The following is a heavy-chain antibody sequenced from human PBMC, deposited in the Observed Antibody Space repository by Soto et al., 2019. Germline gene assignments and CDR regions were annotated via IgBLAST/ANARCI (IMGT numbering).Heavy chain of an antibody. CDR1: GGSISSGDYY. CDR3: ACIRHLELRYTWFDP. D-gene: IGHD1-7*01. CDR2: IYYSGST. V-gene: IGHV4-30-4*01. Sequence: PSETLSLTCTVSGGSISSGDYYWSWIRQPLGKGLEWIGYIYYSGSTYYNPSLKSRVTISVDTSKNQFSLKLSSVTAPDTAVYYCACIRHLELRYTWFDPWGQGTLVTVS. J-gene: IGHJ5*02.